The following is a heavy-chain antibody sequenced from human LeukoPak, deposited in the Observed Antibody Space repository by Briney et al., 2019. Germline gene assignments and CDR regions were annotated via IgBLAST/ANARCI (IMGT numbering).Heavy chain of an antibody. Sequence: GGSLRLSCAASGFTFSDYYMSWIRQAPGKGLEWVSYISSSGSTIYCADSVKGRFTISRDNAKNSLYLQMNSLRAEDTAVYYCARKAYCGGDCYSFDHWGQGTLVTVSS. J-gene: IGHJ4*02. V-gene: IGHV3-11*04. CDR3: ARKAYCGGDCYSFDH. CDR1: GFTFSDYY. CDR2: ISSSGSTI. D-gene: IGHD2-21*01.